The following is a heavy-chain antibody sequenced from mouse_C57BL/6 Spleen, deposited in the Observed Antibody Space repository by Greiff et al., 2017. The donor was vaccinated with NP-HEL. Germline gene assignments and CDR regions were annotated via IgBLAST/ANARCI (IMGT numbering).Heavy chain of an antibody. V-gene: IGHV7-3*01. J-gene: IGHJ4*01. Sequence: EVKLMESGGGLVQPGGSLSLSCAASGFTFTDYYMSWVRQPPGKALEWLGFIRNKANGYTTEYSASVKGRFTISRDNSQSILYLQMNALRAEDSATYYCARYDSSGRYYYAMDYWGQGTSVTVSS. CDR2: IRNKANGYTT. D-gene: IGHD3-2*02. CDR3: ARYDSSGRYYYAMDY. CDR1: GFTFTDYY.